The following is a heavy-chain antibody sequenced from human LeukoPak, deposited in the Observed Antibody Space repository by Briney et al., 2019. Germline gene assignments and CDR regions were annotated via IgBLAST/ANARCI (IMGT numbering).Heavy chain of an antibody. CDR2: ISAFSGNT. Sequence: ASVKVSCKASGYTFTGYYMHWVRQAPGQGLEWMGWISAFSGNTEYAQKFQGRVTMTTDTSTSTAYMELRSLRSDDTAVYYCGKLGLDTALVFVDFWGQGTLVTVSS. V-gene: IGHV1-18*04. CDR3: GKLGLDTALVFVDF. J-gene: IGHJ4*02. CDR1: GYTFTGYY. D-gene: IGHD5-18*01.